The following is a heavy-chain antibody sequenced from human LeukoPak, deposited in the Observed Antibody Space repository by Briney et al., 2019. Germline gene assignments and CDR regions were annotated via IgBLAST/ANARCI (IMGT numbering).Heavy chain of an antibody. J-gene: IGHJ4*02. CDR2: ISGSGGST. CDR3: ARNLYYYDSSGYYYY. D-gene: IGHD3-22*01. Sequence: GSLRLSCAASGFTFSSYAMSWVRQAPGKGLEWVSAISGSGGSTYYADSVKGRFTISRDNSKNTLYLQMNSLRAEDTAVYYCARNLYYYDSSGYYYYWGQGTLVTVSS. V-gene: IGHV3-23*01. CDR1: GFTFSSYA.